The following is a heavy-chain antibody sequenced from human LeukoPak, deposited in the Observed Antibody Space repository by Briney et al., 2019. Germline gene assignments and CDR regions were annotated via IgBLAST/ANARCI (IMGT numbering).Heavy chain of an antibody. V-gene: IGHV3-7*01. CDR1: GFTFSSYW. CDR2: IKQDGSEK. J-gene: IGHJ4*02. CDR3: ASSRIQLWLLDVDY. D-gene: IGHD5-18*01. Sequence: GESLKISCAASGFTFSSYWMSWVRQAPGKGLEWVANIKQDGSEKYYVDSVKGRFTISRDNAKNSLYLQMNSLRAEDTAVYYCASSRIQLWLLDVDYWGQGTLVTVSS.